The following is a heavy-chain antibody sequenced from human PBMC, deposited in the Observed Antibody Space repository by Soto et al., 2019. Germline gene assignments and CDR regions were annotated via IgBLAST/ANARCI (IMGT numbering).Heavy chain of an antibody. CDR1: GASISRGGYY. J-gene: IGHJ6*03. CDR2: IYYSGST. D-gene: IGHD2-15*01. CDR3: AREYCSGGSCNDYYYYYYMDV. V-gene: IGHV4-31*03. Sequence: SETLSLTCTVSGASISRGGYYWSWIRQHPGKGLEWIGYIYYSGSTYYNPSLKSRVTISVDTSKNQLSLKLSSVTAADTAVYYCAREYCSGGSCNDYYYYYYMDVWGKGTTVTVSS.